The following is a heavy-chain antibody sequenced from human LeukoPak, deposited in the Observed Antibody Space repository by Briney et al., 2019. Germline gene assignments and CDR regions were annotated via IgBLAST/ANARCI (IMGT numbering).Heavy chain of an antibody. J-gene: IGHJ4*02. CDR2: GFYSGSA. Sequence: SETPSLTCTVSGGSISGSSYYWAWVRQPPGKGLEWVGSGFYSGSAYSNPSLKSRVTISVDTSRNQFSLNLSSVTAADTAVYYCARLRGAMTPVTSDFDYWGQGTLVTVSS. CDR3: ARLRGAMTPVTSDFDY. CDR1: GGSISGSSYY. V-gene: IGHV4-39*01. D-gene: IGHD4-17*01.